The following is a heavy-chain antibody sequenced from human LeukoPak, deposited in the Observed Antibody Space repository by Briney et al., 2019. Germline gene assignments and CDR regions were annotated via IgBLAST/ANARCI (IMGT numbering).Heavy chain of an antibody. V-gene: IGHV4-59*08. D-gene: IGHD2-21*02. J-gene: IGHJ4*02. CDR1: GGSISSYY. Sequence: ASETLSLTCTVSGGSISSYYWSWIRQPPGKGLEWIGYIYYGGITDSNPSLKSRVTISVDTSKNQFSLKLNSVTAADTAVYYCAGHGDWGLGHYYFDYWGQGTLVTVSS. CDR2: IYYGGIT. CDR3: AGHGDWGLGHYYFDY.